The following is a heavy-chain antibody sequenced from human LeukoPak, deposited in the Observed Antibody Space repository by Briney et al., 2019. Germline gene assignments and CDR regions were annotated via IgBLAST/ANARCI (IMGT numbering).Heavy chain of an antibody. CDR2: IYYTGNT. J-gene: IGHJ3*02. V-gene: IGHV4-39*07. D-gene: IGHD3-22*01. CDR3: ARTSRYYYVTSGYQPSAFDI. Sequence: SETLSLTCTVSGVSISSSYSYWGWIRQPPGMGLEWIGSIYYTGNTYYNASLKSQVTISEDKSKNQFSLRLSSVTAADTAIYYCARTSRYYYVTSGYQPSAFDIWGQGTMVTVSS. CDR1: GVSISSSYSY.